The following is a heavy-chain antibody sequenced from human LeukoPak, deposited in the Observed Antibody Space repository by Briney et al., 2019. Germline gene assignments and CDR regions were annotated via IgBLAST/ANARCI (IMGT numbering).Heavy chain of an antibody. CDR2: IYYSGST. V-gene: IGHV4-39*01. CDR1: GGSISSSSYY. D-gene: IGHD3-10*01. CDR3: ARMGVRSY. Sequence: SETLSLTCTVSGGSISSSSYYWGWIRQPPGKGLEWIGSIYYSGSTYYNPSLKSRVTISIDTSKNQFSLKLSSVTAADTAVYYCARMGVRSYWGQGTLVTVSS. J-gene: IGHJ4*02.